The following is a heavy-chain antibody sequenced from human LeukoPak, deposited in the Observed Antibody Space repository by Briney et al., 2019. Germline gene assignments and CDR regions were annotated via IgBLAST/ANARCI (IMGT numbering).Heavy chain of an antibody. CDR3: ARGGIVGATDTFDY. J-gene: IGHJ4*02. D-gene: IGHD1-26*01. V-gene: IGHV1-2*02. Sequence: ASVKVSCKASGYTFTGYYMHWVRQAPGQGLEWMGWINPNSGGTNYAQKFQGRVTMTRDTSISTAYMELSSLRSEDTAVYYCARGGIVGATDTFDYWGQGTLVTVSS. CDR2: INPNSGGT. CDR1: GYTFTGYY.